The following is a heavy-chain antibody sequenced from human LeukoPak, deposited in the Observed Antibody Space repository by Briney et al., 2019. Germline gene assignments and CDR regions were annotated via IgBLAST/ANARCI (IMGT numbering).Heavy chain of an antibody. CDR2: INQDGSAK. Sequence: GGSLRLSCAASGFMFTSYWMSWVRQAPGKGLEWVANINQDGSAKYYVDSVKGRFTISRDNAKNSLYLQMNSLRAEDTAVYYCAGSWFPYDAFDIWGQGTMVSVSS. CDR3: AGSWFPYDAFDI. D-gene: IGHD6-13*01. CDR1: GFMFTSYW. J-gene: IGHJ3*02. V-gene: IGHV3-7*01.